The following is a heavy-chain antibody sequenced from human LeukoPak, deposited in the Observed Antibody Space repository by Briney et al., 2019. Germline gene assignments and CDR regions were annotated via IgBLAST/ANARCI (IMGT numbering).Heavy chain of an antibody. CDR3: ARDPSDEWVQLGFPWYGMDV. Sequence: SETLSLTCTVSGGSISSYYWSWIRQPPGKGLEWIGYIYYSGSTNYNPSLKSRVTISVDTSKNQFSLKLKSVTAADTAVYYCARDPSDEWVQLGFPWYGMDVWGQGTTVTVSS. CDR2: IYYSGST. CDR1: GGSISSYY. J-gene: IGHJ6*02. V-gene: IGHV4-59*01. D-gene: IGHD1-1*01.